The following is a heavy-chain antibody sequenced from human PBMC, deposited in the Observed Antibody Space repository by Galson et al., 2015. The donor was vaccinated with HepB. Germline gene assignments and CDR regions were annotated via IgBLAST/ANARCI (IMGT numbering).Heavy chain of an antibody. CDR2: ISYHGSDK. Sequence: SLRLSCAASGFSFSSYTMHWVRQAPGKGLEWVALISYHGSDKYYAGSLKGRFTISRDNSKNTMYLQMNSLRAEDTAVYYCARASHDSGGNPEGGPFDSWGQGTLVTVSS. D-gene: IGHD4-23*01. CDR3: ARASHDSGGNPEGGPFDS. J-gene: IGHJ4*02. CDR1: GFSFSSYT. V-gene: IGHV3-30*14.